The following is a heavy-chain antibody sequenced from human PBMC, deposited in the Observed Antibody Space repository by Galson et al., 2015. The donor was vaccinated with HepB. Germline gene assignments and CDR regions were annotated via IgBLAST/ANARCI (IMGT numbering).Heavy chain of an antibody. Sequence: SLRLSCAGSGFSFNIYSMNWVRQAPGKGLEWISYIYPTDSPTYYADSVKGRFTLSRDRARNSLFLHMNTLSDDDTAVYHCVRLHENTLWAFDIWGQGTTVTVSS. D-gene: IGHD2-2*02. CDR1: GFSFNIYS. J-gene: IGHJ3*02. V-gene: IGHV3-48*02. CDR2: IYPTDSPT. CDR3: VRLHENTLWAFDI.